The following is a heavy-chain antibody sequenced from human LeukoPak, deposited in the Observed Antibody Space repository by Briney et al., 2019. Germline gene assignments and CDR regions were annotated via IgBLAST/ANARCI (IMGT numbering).Heavy chain of an antibody. CDR3: ARGFWSGYSWFDP. CDR1: GYSISSGYY. Sequence: SETLSLTCAVSGYSISSGYYWGWIRQPPGKGLEWIGSIYHSGSTYYNPSLKSRVTISVDTSKNQFSLKLSSVTAADTAVYYCARGFWSGYSWFDPWGQGTLVTVSS. CDR2: IYHSGST. D-gene: IGHD3-3*01. V-gene: IGHV4-38-2*01. J-gene: IGHJ5*02.